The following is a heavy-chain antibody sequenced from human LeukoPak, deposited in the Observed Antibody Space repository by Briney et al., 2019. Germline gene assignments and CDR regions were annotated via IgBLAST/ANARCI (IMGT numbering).Heavy chain of an antibody. J-gene: IGHJ4*02. Sequence: PGGSLRLSCAASGFTVSSNYMNWVRQAPGKGLEWVSVIYTGGGTYYADSVKGRFTISRDNSKNTLYLQMNSLRAEDTAVYYCVRERGVEVADVLWGQGTLVTVSS. V-gene: IGHV3-53*01. D-gene: IGHD6-19*01. CDR3: VRERGVEVADVL. CDR1: GFTVSSNY. CDR2: IYTGGGT.